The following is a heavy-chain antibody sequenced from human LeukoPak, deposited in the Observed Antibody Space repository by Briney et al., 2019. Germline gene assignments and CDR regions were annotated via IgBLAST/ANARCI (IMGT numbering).Heavy chain of an antibody. CDR2: INPTGGST. D-gene: IGHD6-6*01. J-gene: IGHJ4*02. CDR3: ARTAARRFDY. V-gene: IGHV1-46*01. Sequence: ASVKVSCKASGYTFPSYFMHWVRQAPGQGLEWMGIINPTGGSTTYAQKFQGRVTMTMDTSTSTVYMDLSSLRSDDTAVYYCARTAARRFDYWGQGTLVTVSS. CDR1: GYTFPSYF.